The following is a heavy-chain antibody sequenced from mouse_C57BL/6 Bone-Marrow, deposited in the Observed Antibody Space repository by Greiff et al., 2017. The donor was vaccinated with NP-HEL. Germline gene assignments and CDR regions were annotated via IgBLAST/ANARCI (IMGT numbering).Heavy chain of an antibody. J-gene: IGHJ1*03. V-gene: IGHV2-4*01. CDR1: GFSLTSYG. D-gene: IGHD1-1*01. CDR2: IWSGGST. CDR3: AKIYYGSSYWYFDV. Sequence: VQLQQSGPGLVQPSQSLSITCTVSGFSLTSYGVHWVRQPPGKGLEWLGVIWSGGSTDYNAAFISRLSISTDNSKSHVFFKMNSLQADDTAIYYCAKIYYGSSYWYFDVWGTGTTVTVSS.